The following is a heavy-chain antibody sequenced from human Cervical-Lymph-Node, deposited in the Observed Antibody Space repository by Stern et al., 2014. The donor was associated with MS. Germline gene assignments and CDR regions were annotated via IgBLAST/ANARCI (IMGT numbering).Heavy chain of an antibody. CDR2: ISAYNGDT. J-gene: IGHJ4*02. Sequence: QVQLVQSGAEVKKPGASVKVSCTASGYTFTDYAISWVRQAPGQGLECMAWISAYNGDTNFAQEVQGRVSLTTDTATSTAYMELRSLRSDDTAVYYCAVLSVDADFDYWGQGTLVTVSS. CDR3: AVLSVDADFDY. V-gene: IGHV1-18*01. D-gene: IGHD5-18*01. CDR1: GYTFTDYA.